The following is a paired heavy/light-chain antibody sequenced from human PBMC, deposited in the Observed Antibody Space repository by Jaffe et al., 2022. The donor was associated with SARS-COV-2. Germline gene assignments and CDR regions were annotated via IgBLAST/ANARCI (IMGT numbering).Heavy chain of an antibody. Sequence: QVQLVQSGAEVKSPGASVKLTCKASGYTFTSAYMYWLRQAPGQGPQWLAIINPKGGLPSYAQGFQGRLTMTSDTSTSTVYMELSSLTYEDTAVYFCARGKPEDSSSHYFDSWGQGTLVTVSS. V-gene: IGHV1-46*01. J-gene: IGHJ4*02. CDR3: ARGKPEDSSSHYFDS. D-gene: IGHD6-6*01. CDR1: GYTFTSAY. CDR2: INPKGGLP.
Light chain of an antibody. J-gene: IGKJ1*01. CDR1: RRISVF. V-gene: IGKV3-11*01. CDR3: QQRSDWPS. Sequence: EVVLTQSPATLSLSPGERATLSCRASRRISVFLAWYQQKPGQAPRLLIYDASNRASGIPARFSGSGSGTDFTLTINSLEPEDFGVYYCQQRSDWPSFGPGTKVEIK. CDR2: DAS.